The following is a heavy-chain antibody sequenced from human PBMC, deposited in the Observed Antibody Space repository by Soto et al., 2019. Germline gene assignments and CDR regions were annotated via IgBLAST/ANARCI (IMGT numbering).Heavy chain of an antibody. CDR3: ARVERGTATTVVDAFDI. Sequence: QVQLQQWGAGLLKPSETLSLTCAVYGGSVNSGNYYWSWIRQPPGKGLEWIGEMSHSGGTHFNPSLKSRVTISVDTSKNQSSLKWSSVTAADTALYYCARVERGTATTVVDAFDIWGPGTLVTVSS. D-gene: IGHD1-1*01. CDR2: MSHSGGT. V-gene: IGHV4-34*01. CDR1: GGSVNSGNYY. J-gene: IGHJ3*02.